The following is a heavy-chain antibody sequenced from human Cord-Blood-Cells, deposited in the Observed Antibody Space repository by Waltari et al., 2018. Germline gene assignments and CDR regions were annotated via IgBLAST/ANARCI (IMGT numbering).Heavy chain of an antibody. Sequence: QVQLVQSGAEVKKHGSSVKVSCKASGGTFSSYAISWVRQAPGQGLEWMGGIIPIFGTANYAQKFQGRVTITADESTSTAYMELSSLRSEDTAVYYCARGSEIYYDSSGYFRYYYGMDVWGQGTTVTVSS. CDR2: IIPIFGTA. V-gene: IGHV1-69*01. CDR3: ARGSEIYYDSSGYFRYYYGMDV. J-gene: IGHJ6*02. CDR1: GGTFSSYA. D-gene: IGHD3-22*01.